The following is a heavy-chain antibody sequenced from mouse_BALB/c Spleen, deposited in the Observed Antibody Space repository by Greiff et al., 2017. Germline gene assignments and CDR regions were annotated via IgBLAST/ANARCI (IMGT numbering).Heavy chain of an antibody. CDR3: ARRGGNYFFYAMDD. CDR2: IDPENGNT. D-gene: IGHD2-1*01. CDR1: GFNIKDYY. J-gene: IGHJ4*01. V-gene: IGHV14-1*02. Sequence: EVQLQQSGAELVRPGASVKLSCKASGFNIKDYYMHWVKQRPEQGLEWIGWIDPENGNTIYDPKFQGKASITADTSSNTAYLQLSSLTSEDTAVYYCARRGGNYFFYAMDDWGQGTSVTVSS.